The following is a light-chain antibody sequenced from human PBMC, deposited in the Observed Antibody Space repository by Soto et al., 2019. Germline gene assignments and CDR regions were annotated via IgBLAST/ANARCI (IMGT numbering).Light chain of an antibody. CDR2: DNN. J-gene: IGLJ1*01. CDR1: SSNIGNNY. Sequence: QSVLTQPPSVSAAPGQKVTISCSGSSSNIGNNYVSCYQQLPGTAPKLLIYDNNKRPSGIPDRFSGSKSGTSATLGITGRQTGDEADYYCGTWDSSLSAYVFGTGTKLTGL. CDR3: GTWDSSLSAYV. V-gene: IGLV1-51*01.